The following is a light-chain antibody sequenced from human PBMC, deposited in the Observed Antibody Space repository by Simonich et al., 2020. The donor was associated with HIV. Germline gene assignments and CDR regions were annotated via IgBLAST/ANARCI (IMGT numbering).Light chain of an antibody. CDR1: RSIDNW. Sequence: DIQMTQSPSTLSAHVGDRVTITCRASRSIDNWLAWYQQKPGKAPKLLVYEASSLQSGVPSRFSGSGSGAEFTLTISSLQPDDFATYYCQQYNNYPKTFGQGTKVEIK. J-gene: IGKJ1*01. V-gene: IGKV1-5*03. CDR3: QQYNNYPKT. CDR2: EAS.